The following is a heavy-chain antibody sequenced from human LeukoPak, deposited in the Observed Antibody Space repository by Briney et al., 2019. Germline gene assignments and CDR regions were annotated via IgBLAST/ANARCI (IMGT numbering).Heavy chain of an antibody. D-gene: IGHD2-2*02. Sequence: PSETLSLTCTVSGGSISSYYWSWIRQPPGKGLEWIGYIYYSGSTNYNPSLKSRVTISVDTSKNQFSLKLSSVTAADTAVYYCARDNCSSTSCYRHYYYMDVWGKGTTVTVSS. V-gene: IGHV4-59*01. CDR3: ARDNCSSTSCYRHYYYMDV. J-gene: IGHJ6*03. CDR1: GGSISSYY. CDR2: IYYSGST.